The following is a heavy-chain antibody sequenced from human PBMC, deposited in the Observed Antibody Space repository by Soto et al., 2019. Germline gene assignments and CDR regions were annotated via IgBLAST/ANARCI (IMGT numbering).Heavy chain of an antibody. Sequence: KPSEPLSLTCTVSGGSMSGSTWWNSVRQPGGKGLELIGETHHGGPTTSHPSLKGRPNISVHKSTNHSSMKLSSVTAADTSVNYCTRTAATVLGNLGQGTPVPVSA. CDR3: TRTAATVLGN. J-gene: IGHJ4*02. CDR1: GGSMSGSTW. CDR2: THHGGPT. D-gene: IGHD5-18*01. V-gene: IGHV4-4*02.